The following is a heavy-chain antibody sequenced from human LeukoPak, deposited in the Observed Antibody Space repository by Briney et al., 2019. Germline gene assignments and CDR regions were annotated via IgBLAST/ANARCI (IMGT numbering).Heavy chain of an antibody. CDR2: ITSSSGYT. Sequence: GGSLRLSCAASGFTFSDYYMSWVRQAPGKGLEWVSYITSSSGYTNYADSVKGRFTISRDNAKNSLYLQMNSLRDEDTAVYYCARETPEYDWGQGTLVTVSS. J-gene: IGHJ4*02. CDR1: GFTFSDYY. V-gene: IGHV3-11*06. CDR3: ARETPEYD. D-gene: IGHD1-14*01.